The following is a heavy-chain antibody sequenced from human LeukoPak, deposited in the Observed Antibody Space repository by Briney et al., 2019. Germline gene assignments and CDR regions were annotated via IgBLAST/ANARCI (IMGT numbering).Heavy chain of an antibody. CDR3: ARVIPAAINQYFAFDF. V-gene: IGHV3-21*01. J-gene: IGHJ3*01. CDR1: GFSFSTYS. D-gene: IGHD2-2*01. CDR2: IASRSSSI. Sequence: GGSLRLSCVASGFSFSTYSMNWVRQAPGKGLEWVSSIASRSSSIYYTDSVKGRFTLSRDNAKNSLYLQMNGLRAEDTAVYYFARVIPAAINQYFAFDFWGQGTMVAV.